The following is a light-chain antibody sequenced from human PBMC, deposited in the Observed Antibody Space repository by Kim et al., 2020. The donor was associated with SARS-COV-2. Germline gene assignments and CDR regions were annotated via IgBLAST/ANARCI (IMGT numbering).Light chain of an antibody. J-gene: IGKJ4*01. V-gene: IGKV1-17*03. CDR2: DAS. CDR3: RQYNSYPLT. CDR1: QGIANY. Sequence: SACEGDRVTIGCRASQGIANYLAWCQQKPGKVPKRLIYDASSLQSGGPARLSGGESGTEFTLTISSLQPEYCVIYYCRQYNSYPLTLGGGTKLE.